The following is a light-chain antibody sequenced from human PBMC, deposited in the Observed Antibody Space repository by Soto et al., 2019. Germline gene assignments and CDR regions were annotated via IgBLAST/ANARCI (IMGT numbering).Light chain of an antibody. J-gene: IGLJ1*01. CDR1: SDDVGGYNS. CDR2: DVS. V-gene: IGLV2-14*03. CDR3: SSYSSSNTLYV. Sequence: QSVLTQPASMSGSPGQSITIPCTGTSDDVGGYNSVSWFQQHPGKAPKLMIYDVSTRPSGISDRFSGSKSGNTASLTISGLQAEDEADYYCSSYSSSNTLYVFGTGTKLTVL.